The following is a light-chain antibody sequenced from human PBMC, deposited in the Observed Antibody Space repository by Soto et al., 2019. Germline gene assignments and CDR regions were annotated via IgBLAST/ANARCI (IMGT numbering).Light chain of an antibody. CDR2: EVR. J-gene: IGLJ2*01. Sequence: QSALTQPASVSASPGQSIAIYCTGTSSDVGAYSYVSWYQQHPGKAPKLMLFEVRIRPSGVSNRFSGSKSGNTASLTISGLQAEDEADYFCSSYTTGNTVVFGGGTKLTVL. V-gene: IGLV2-14*01. CDR1: SSDVGAYSY. CDR3: SSYTTGNTVV.